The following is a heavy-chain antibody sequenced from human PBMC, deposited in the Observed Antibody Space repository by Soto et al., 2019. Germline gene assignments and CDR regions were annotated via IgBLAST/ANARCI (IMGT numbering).Heavy chain of an antibody. Sequence: ASVKVSCKVSGYTLTELSMHWVRQAPGKGLEWMGGFDPEDGETIYAQKFQGRVTMTEDTSTDTAYMELSSLRSEDTAVYYCATATRCSTSCYFYDAFDIWGQGTMVTVSS. CDR3: ATATRCSTSCYFYDAFDI. CDR2: FDPEDGET. V-gene: IGHV1-24*01. CDR1: GYTLTELS. D-gene: IGHD2-2*01. J-gene: IGHJ3*02.